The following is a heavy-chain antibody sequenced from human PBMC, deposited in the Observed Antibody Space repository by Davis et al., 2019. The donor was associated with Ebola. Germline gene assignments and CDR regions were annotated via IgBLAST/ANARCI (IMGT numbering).Heavy chain of an antibody. Sequence: GSLRLSCAVSGDSISSSNWWSWVRHSPGKGLEWIGEIYHSGTTNYNPSVKAGVTISMDTSKNQLSLNLSSVTAADTAVYYCARDRPDRSGWVRGDYWGQGILVTVSS. V-gene: IGHV4-4*02. CDR3: ARDRPDRSGWVRGDY. J-gene: IGHJ4*02. D-gene: IGHD6-19*01. CDR1: GDSISSSNW. CDR2: IYHSGTT.